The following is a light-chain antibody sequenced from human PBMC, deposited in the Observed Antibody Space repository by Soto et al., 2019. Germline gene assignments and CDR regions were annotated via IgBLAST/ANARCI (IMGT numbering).Light chain of an antibody. CDR2: GAS. Sequence: EIVMTQSPATLSVSPGERATLSCRASRNINRKLAWYQQKPDQAPRLLISGASTRATGIPARFSGSGSGTEFTLTFTSLQCEDFAVYYCPQYYGSPPLIFGGGTKVEIK. CDR1: RNINRK. CDR3: PQYYGSPPLI. V-gene: IGKV3-15*01. J-gene: IGKJ4*01.